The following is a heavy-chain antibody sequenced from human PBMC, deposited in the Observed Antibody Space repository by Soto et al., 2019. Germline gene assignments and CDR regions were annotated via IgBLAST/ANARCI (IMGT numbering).Heavy chain of an antibody. CDR2: IIPIFGTA. D-gene: IGHD2-15*01. CDR1: GGTFSSYA. J-gene: IGHJ4*02. CDR3: ARDRCSGGSCYPTFDY. Sequence: QVQLVQSGAEVKKPGSSVKVSCKASGGTFSSYAISWVRRAPGQGLEWMGGIIPIFGTANYAQKFQGRVTITADESTSTAYMELSSLRSEDTAVYYCARDRCSGGSCYPTFDYWGQGTLVTVSS. V-gene: IGHV1-69*01.